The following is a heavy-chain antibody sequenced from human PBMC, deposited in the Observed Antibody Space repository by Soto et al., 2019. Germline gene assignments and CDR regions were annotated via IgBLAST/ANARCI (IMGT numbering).Heavy chain of an antibody. J-gene: IGHJ6*02. Sequence: PSQTLSLTCAISGDSVSSNSAAWNWIRQSPSRGLEWLGRTYYRSEWYNDYAVSVKSRITINPETSKNQFSLQLNSVTPEDTAVYYCARDRFHSSGWDHYYYYGMDVWGQGTTVTVSS. CDR1: GDSVSSNSAA. V-gene: IGHV6-1*01. CDR2: TYYRSEWYN. CDR3: ARDRFHSSGWDHYYYYGMDV. D-gene: IGHD6-19*01.